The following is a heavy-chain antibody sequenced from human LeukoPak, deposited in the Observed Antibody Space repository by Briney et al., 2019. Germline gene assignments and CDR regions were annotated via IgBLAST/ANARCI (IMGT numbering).Heavy chain of an antibody. CDR2: IKDDGSEK. V-gene: IGHV3-7*03. CDR1: GFTFSSYW. D-gene: IGHD6-13*01. Sequence: PGGSLRLSCAASGFTFSSYWMSWVRQAPGKGLEWVANIKDDGSEKYYVDSVKSRFTISRDDAKNSLYLQMNSLRAEDTAVYYCARARDSSWDYWGQGTLVTVSS. CDR3: ARARDSSWDY. J-gene: IGHJ4*02.